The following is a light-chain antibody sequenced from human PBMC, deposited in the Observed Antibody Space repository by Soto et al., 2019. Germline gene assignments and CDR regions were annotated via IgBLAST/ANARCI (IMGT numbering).Light chain of an antibody. V-gene: IGKV3-11*01. CDR1: QSVSTY. CDR3: QQSRSWPLT. CDR2: DAS. J-gene: IGKJ4*01. Sequence: EIVLTQSPATLSLSPGERATLSCRASQSVSTYLAWYQQKPGQAPRLLIYDASNRATGIPARFSGSGSGTDFTLTISSLEPEDFAVYYCQQSRSWPLTFGGGTKVEIK.